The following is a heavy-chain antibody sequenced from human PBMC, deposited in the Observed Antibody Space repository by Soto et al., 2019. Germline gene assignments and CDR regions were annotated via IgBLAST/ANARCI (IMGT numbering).Heavy chain of an antibody. CDR2: MIPMFGTP. V-gene: IGHV1-69*06. J-gene: IGHJ4*02. Sequence: QVQLVQSGAEVKKPGSSVKVSCKASGDIFTSYAFSWVRQVPGEGLEWMGGMIPMFGTPNYAQKFQGRLTITADKSTSTVYMELSGLRSEDTAVYYCARNGVAGMDFWGQGTLVTVSP. CDR3: ARNGVAGMDF. CDR1: GDIFTSYA. D-gene: IGHD6-19*01.